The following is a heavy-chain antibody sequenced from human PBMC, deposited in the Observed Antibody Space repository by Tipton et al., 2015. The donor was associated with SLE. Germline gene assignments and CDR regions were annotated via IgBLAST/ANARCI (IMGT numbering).Heavy chain of an antibody. CDR1: GFTFSHYA. J-gene: IGHJ4*02. CDR3: VRGDYREY. D-gene: IGHD4-11*01. Sequence: SLRLSCSTSGFTFSHYAMHWVRQAPGKGLEWVSSIGRTGSDRYYADFVKGRFTISRDNAKSSLYLQMNSLEAEDTATYFCVRGDYREYWGQGTLVTVSS. CDR2: IGRTGSDR. V-gene: IGHV3-21*01.